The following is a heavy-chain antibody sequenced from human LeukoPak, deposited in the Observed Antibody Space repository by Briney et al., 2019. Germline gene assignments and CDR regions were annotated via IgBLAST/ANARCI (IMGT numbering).Heavy chain of an antibody. D-gene: IGHD2-15*01. CDR2: IIPIFGTA. CDR1: GGTFSSYA. Sequence: SVKVSCKASGGTFSSYAISWVRQAPGQGLEWMGGIIPIFGTANYAQKFQGRVTIIADESTSTAYMELSSLRSEDTAVYYCARASGFCSGGSCYSPFDPWGQGTLVTVSS. CDR3: ARASGFCSGGSCYSPFDP. V-gene: IGHV1-69*13. J-gene: IGHJ5*02.